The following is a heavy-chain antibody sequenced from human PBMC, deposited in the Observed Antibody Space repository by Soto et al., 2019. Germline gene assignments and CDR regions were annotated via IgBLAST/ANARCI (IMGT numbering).Heavy chain of an antibody. CDR2: IYYSGST. D-gene: IGHD1-26*01. J-gene: IGHJ6*03. CDR3: AGRIGKTDYYYYYMDV. V-gene: IGHV4-39*01. CDR1: GGSISSSSYY. Sequence: ASETLSLTCTVSGGSISSSSYYWGWIRQPPGKGLEWIGSIYYSGSTYYNPSLKSRVTISVDTSKNQFSLKLSSVTAADTAVYYCAGRIGKTDYYYYYMDVWGKGTTVTVSS.